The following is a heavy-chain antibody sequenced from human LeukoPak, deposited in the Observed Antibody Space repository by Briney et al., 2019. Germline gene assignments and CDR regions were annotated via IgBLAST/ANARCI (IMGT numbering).Heavy chain of an antibody. CDR2: VYIGDNP. Sequence: GSLRLSCAASGLTVSSSYMSWVRHAPGKGLEWVSIVYIGDNPYYADSVKGRFTISRDNTKNTLFLQMNSLRVEDTAIYYCAKDATGPEYWGQGTRVTVSS. D-gene: IGHD1-1*01. J-gene: IGHJ4*02. V-gene: IGHV3-53*01. CDR3: AKDATGPEY. CDR1: GLTVSSSY.